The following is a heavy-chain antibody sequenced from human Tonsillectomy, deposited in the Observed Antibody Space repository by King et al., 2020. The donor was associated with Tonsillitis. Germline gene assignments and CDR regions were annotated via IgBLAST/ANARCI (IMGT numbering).Heavy chain of an antibody. CDR3: AREYYDILTGYYGNNWFDP. CDR1: GGSISSSSYY. J-gene: IGHJ5*02. V-gene: IGHV4-39*01. CDR2: IYYSGST. Sequence: LQLQESGPGLVKPSETLSLTCTVSGGSISSSSYYWGWIRQPPGKGLEWIGSIYYSGSTYYNPSLKRRVTISVDTSKNQFSLKLSSVTAADTAVYYCAREYYDILTGYYGNNWFDPWGQGTLVTVSS. D-gene: IGHD3-9*01.